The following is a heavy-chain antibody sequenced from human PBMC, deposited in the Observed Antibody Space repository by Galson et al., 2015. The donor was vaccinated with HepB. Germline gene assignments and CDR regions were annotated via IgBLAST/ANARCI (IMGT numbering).Heavy chain of an antibody. V-gene: IGHV3-48*02. CDR1: GFTFSSYS. Sequence: SLRLSCAASGFTFSSYSMNWVRQAPGKGLEWVSYISSSSSTIYYADSVKGRFTISRDNAKNSLYLQMNSLRDEDTAVYYCARDRPASRVWFGELSSYGMDVWGQGTTVTVSS. CDR3: ARDRPASRVWFGELSSYGMDV. D-gene: IGHD3-10*01. J-gene: IGHJ6*02. CDR2: ISSSSSTI.